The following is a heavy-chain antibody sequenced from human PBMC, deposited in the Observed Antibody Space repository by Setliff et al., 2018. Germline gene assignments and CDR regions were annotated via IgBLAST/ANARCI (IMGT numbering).Heavy chain of an antibody. D-gene: IGHD3-3*01. CDR2: INHSGST. J-gene: IGHJ4*02. Sequence: SETLSLTCTVYGGSFSDYYWGWVRQPPGKGLEWIGEINHSGSTNYIPSLKSRLTISVDTSKNQFSLKLSSVTAADAAMYYCRFWSGYYKNDYWGQGTLVTVSS. CDR1: GGSFSDYY. V-gene: IGHV4-34*01. CDR3: RFWSGYYKNDY.